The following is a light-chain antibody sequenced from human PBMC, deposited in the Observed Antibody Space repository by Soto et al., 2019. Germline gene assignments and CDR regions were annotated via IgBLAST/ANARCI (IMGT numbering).Light chain of an antibody. Sequence: QSVLTQPASVSGSPGQSITISCTGTSSDVGGYNYVSWYQQHPGKAPKLMIYDVSNRPSGVSNRFSGSKSGNTASLTIYGLQAEDEADYYFSSYTSSSTVVFGGGTKLTVL. CDR2: DVS. CDR3: SSYTSSSTVV. J-gene: IGLJ2*01. V-gene: IGLV2-14*01. CDR1: SSDVGGYNY.